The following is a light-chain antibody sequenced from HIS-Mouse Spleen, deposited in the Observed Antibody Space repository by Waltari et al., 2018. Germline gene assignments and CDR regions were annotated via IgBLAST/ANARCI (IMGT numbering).Light chain of an antibody. CDR3: YSAADNSGV. CDR2: KDS. V-gene: IGLV3-27*01. J-gene: IGLJ2*01. CDR1: VLEKKKY. Sequence: SYELTQPSSVSVSPGQTARITCSGDVLEKKKYARWFQQKPGQAPVLVIYKDSERPSGIPERFSGSSSGTTVTLTISGAQVEDEADYYCYSAADNSGVFGGGTKLTVL.